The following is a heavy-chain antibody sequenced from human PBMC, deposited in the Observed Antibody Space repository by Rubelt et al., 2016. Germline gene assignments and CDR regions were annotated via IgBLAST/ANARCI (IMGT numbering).Heavy chain of an antibody. J-gene: IGHJ3*02. CDR3: ARTRSGWATRPAAFDI. V-gene: IGHV1-18*01. Sequence: WVRQAPGQGLEWMGWISAYNGNTNYAQTLQGRVTMTTDTSTSTAYMELRSLRSDDTAVYYCARTRSGWATRPAAFDIWGQGTMVTVSS. D-gene: IGHD6-19*01. CDR2: ISAYNGNT.